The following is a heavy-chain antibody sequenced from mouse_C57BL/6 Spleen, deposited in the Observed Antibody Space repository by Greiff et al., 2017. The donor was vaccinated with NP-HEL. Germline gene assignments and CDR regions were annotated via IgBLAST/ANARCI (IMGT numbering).Heavy chain of an antibody. CDR2: INPSTGGT. J-gene: IGHJ4*01. CDR3: ARDWDYAMDY. D-gene: IGHD4-1*01. Sequence: EVQLHQSGPELVKPGASVKISCKASGYSFTGYYMNWVKQSPEKSLEWIGEINPSTGGTTYIQKFKAKATLTVDKSSSTAYMQLKSLTSEDSAVYYCARDWDYAMDYWGQGTSVTVSS. CDR1: GYSFTGYY. V-gene: IGHV1-42*01.